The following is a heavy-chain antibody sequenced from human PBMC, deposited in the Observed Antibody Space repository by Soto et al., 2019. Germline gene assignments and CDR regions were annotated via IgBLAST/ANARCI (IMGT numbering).Heavy chain of an antibody. Sequence: SETLSLTCAISGVSIHNSHSFWGWIRQPPGKGLEFIGNVYYSGGAHYNPSLKSRVTISVDTAKNQVSLGVNSVTAADTAVYYCGRVVEGATRHTDFDSWGQGTLVTVSS. J-gene: IGHJ5*01. CDR2: VYYSGGA. CDR1: GVSIHNSHSF. V-gene: IGHV4-39*01. D-gene: IGHD2-15*01. CDR3: GRVVEGATRHTDFDS.